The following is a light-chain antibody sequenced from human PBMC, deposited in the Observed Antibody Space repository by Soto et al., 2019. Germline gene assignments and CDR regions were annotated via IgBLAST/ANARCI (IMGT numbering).Light chain of an antibody. J-gene: IGLJ3*02. CDR1: SSNIGTNT. CDR2: SNN. Sequence: QSVLTQPPSASGTPGQRVTISCSGSSSNIGTNTVDWYQQLPGTAPKLLVNSNNQRPSGVPDRFSGSKSGTSASLAISGLQSEDEAYYYCAARDDSLNGWVFGGGTKLT. CDR3: AARDDSLNGWV. V-gene: IGLV1-44*01.